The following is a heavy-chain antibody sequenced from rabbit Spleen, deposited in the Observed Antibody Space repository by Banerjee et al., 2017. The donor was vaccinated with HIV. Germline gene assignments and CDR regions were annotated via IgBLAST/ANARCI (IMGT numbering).Heavy chain of an antibody. CDR2: IDPIFGRT. D-gene: IGHD2-1*01. Sequence: QEQLVESGGGLVQPGGSLKLSCKASGFDFSNYGVTWVRQAPGKGLEWIGAIDPIFGRTYSASWVNGRFTISSHNAQNTLYLQLNSLTAADTATYFCVRDLGYDDYSEKGYFNLWGPGTLGHRL. CDR3: VRDLGYDDYSEKGYFNL. V-gene: IGHV1S47*01. J-gene: IGHJ4*01. CDR1: GFDFSNYG.